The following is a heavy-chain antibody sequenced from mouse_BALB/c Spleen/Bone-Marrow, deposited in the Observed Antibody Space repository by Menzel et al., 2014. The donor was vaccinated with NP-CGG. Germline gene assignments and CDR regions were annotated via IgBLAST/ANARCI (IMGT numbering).Heavy chain of an antibody. CDR1: GFTFTDYY. V-gene: IGHV7-3*02. CDR2: IRNKANGYTT. J-gene: IGHJ4*01. Sequence: EVKLVESGGGLVQPGGSLILSCATSGFTFTDYYMSWVRQPPGKALEWLGFIRNKANGYTTEYSASVKGRFTISRDNSQSILYLQMNTLRAEDSATYYCAGDDYYAMDYWGQGTSVTVSS. CDR3: AGDDYYAMDY.